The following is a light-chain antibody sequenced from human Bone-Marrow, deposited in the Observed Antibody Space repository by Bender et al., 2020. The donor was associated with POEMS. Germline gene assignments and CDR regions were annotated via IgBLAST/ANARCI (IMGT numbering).Light chain of an antibody. CDR1: SSDVGGFEF. CDR2: EDE. CDR3: CAYAGGGTIYV. J-gene: IGLJ1*01. Sequence: QSALTQPASVSGSLGQSITISCTGASSDVGGFEFVSWYQRHPGKAPPVIIYEDEERPSVVSNRFSASKSGNTASLTISGLRPDDEARYYCCAYAGGGTIYVFGTGTKVTVL. V-gene: IGLV2-23*01.